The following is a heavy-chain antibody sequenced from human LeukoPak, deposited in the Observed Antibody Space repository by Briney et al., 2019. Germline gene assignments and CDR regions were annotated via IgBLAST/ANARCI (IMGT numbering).Heavy chain of an antibody. D-gene: IGHD6-13*01. CDR3: ARALPFQIAAAAYYYYGMDV. Sequence: GASVTVSCKASGYTFTCYYMHWVRQAPGPGLEWMGWINPNSGGTNYAQKSQARVTMTRDTSISTAYMELSRLRSDDTAVYYWARALPFQIAAAAYYYYGMDVWGQGTTVTVSS. V-gene: IGHV1-2*02. J-gene: IGHJ6*02. CDR2: INPNSGGT. CDR1: GYTFTCYY.